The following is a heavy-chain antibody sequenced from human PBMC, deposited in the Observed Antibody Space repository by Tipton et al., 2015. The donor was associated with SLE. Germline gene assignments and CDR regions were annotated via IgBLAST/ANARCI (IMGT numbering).Heavy chain of an antibody. CDR1: GGSFSGYY. D-gene: IGHD6-6*01. V-gene: IGHV4-34*01. J-gene: IGHJ4*02. CDR2: INHSGST. CDR3: ARVIGSSSSMDY. Sequence: TLSLTCAVYGGSFSGYYWSWIRQPPGKGLEWIGEINHSGSTNYNPSLKSRVTISVDTSKNQFSLKLSSVTAADTAVYYCARVIGSSSSMDYWGQGTLVTVSS.